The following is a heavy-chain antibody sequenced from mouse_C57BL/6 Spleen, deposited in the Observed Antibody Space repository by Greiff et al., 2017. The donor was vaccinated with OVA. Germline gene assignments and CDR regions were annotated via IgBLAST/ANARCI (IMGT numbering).Heavy chain of an antibody. Sequence: EVNVVESGEGLVKPGGSLKLSCAASGFTFSSYAMSWVRQTPEKRLEWVAYISSGGDYIYYADTVKGRFTISRDNARNTLYLQMSSLKSEDTAMYYCTRDKSYTYAMDYWGQGTSVTVSS. D-gene: IGHD1-1*01. CDR2: ISSGGDYI. CDR1: GFTFSSYA. CDR3: TRDKSYTYAMDY. V-gene: IGHV5-9-1*02. J-gene: IGHJ4*01.